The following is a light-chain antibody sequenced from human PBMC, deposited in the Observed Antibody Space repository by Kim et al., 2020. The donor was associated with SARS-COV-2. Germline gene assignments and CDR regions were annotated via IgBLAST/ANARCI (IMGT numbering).Light chain of an antibody. CDR2: YYADSNK. CDR1: SDINVDHCN. J-gene: IGLJ3*02. Sequence: TCTLPSDINVDHCNIYWYQQKPGSPPRYLLYYYADSNKGQGSGVPSRFSGSKDASAKTGILLIAGLQSEDEDDYYCMIWPTSDSGVFGGGTQLTVL. V-gene: IGLV5-37*01. CDR3: MIWPTSDSGV.